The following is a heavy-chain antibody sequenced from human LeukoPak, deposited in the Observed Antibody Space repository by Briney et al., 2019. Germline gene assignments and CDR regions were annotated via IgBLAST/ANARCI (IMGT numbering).Heavy chain of an antibody. V-gene: IGHV1-69*05. Sequence: SVKVSCKASGGTFSSYAISWVRQAPGQGLEWMGGIIPIFGTANYAQKFQGRVTITTDESTSTAYMELSSLRSEGTAVYYCATGTRLYCSSTSCSDAGFDPWGQGTLVTVSS. CDR3: ATGTRLYCSSTSCSDAGFDP. CDR1: GGTFSSYA. D-gene: IGHD2-2*01. CDR2: IIPIFGTA. J-gene: IGHJ5*02.